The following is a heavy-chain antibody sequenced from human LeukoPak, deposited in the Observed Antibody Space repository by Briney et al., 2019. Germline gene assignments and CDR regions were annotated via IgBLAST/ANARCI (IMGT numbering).Heavy chain of an antibody. CDR2: VFYSGTT. V-gene: IGHV4-59*01. Sequence: SETLSLTCTVSGSSINNYYWSWIRQPPGKALEWIGYVFYSGTTNYNPSLKSRVTISVDTSKNQFSLKLSSVTAADTAVYYCARGGYNSGWSNFDYWGQGTLVTVSS. CDR3: ARGGYNSGWSNFDY. J-gene: IGHJ4*02. CDR1: GSSINNYY. D-gene: IGHD6-19*01.